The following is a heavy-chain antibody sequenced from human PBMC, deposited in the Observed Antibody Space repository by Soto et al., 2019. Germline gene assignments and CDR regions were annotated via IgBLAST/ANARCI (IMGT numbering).Heavy chain of an antibody. V-gene: IGHV4-59*01. CDR2: IYYSGST. J-gene: IGHJ3*02. CDR3: ARDTMIVVGGAFDI. D-gene: IGHD3-22*01. CDR1: GGSISSYY. Sequence: SETLSLTCTVSGGSISSYYWSWIRQPPGKGLEWIGYIYYSGSTNYNPSLKSRVTISVDTSKNQFSLKLSSVTAADTAVYYCARDTMIVVGGAFDIWGQGTMVT.